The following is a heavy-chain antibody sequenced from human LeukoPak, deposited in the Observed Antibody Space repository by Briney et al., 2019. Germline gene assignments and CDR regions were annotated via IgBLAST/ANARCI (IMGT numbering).Heavy chain of an antibody. V-gene: IGHV1-46*01. D-gene: IGHD1-7*01. Sequence: ASVKVSCKASGYTFTSYDINWVRQAPGQGLEWMGIINPSGGSTSYAQKFQGRVTMTRDMSTSTVYMELSSLRSEDTAVYYCARGGTTTYFDYWGQGTLVTVSS. CDR1: GYTFTSYD. CDR3: ARGGTTTYFDY. J-gene: IGHJ4*02. CDR2: INPSGGST.